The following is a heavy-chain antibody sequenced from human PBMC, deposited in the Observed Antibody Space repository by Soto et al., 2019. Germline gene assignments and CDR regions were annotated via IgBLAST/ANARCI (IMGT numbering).Heavy chain of an antibody. D-gene: IGHD2-15*01. V-gene: IGHV4-30-2*01. CDR1: GGSISSGGYS. Sequence: QLQLQESGSGLVKPSQTLSLTCAVSGGSISSGGYSWSWIRQPPGKGLEWIGYIYHSGSTYYNPSPKRRVTVSVGRSKNQFSLKLSSVPAADTAVYYCARGQVVAAQHWGQGTLVTVSS. CDR3: ARGQVVAAQH. J-gene: IGHJ4*02. CDR2: IYHSGST.